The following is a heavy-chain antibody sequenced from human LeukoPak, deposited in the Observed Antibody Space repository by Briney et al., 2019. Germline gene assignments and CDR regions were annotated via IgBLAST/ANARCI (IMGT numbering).Heavy chain of an antibody. CDR1: GFTFSSYS. CDR2: ISSSSSYI. J-gene: IGHJ4*02. Sequence: GGSLRLSCAASGFTFSSYSMNWVRQAPGKGLEWVSSISSSSSYIYHADSVKGRFTISRDNAKNSLYLQMNSLRAEDTAVYYCASSGYDFQGGYFDYWGQGTLVTVSS. D-gene: IGHD5-12*01. V-gene: IGHV3-21*01. CDR3: ASSGYDFQGGYFDY.